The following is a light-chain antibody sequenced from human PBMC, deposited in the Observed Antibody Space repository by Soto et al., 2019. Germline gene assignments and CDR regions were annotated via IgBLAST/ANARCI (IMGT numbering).Light chain of an antibody. CDR1: SSDVGRYNT. J-gene: IGLJ1*01. V-gene: IGLV2-14*01. CDR3: NSLRVNHLYV. CDR2: EVT. Sequence: QSVLTQPASVSGSPGQTITISCTGTSSDVGRYNTVSWYQHHPGKAPILIIYEVTHRPAGISDRFSAPKSGNTASLTISGLQAEDEADYYCNSLRVNHLYVFGSGTKGTVL.